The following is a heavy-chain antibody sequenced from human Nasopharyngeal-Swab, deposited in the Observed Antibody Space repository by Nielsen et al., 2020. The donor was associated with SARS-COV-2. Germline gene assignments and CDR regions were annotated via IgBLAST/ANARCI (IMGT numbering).Heavy chain of an antibody. CDR3: ARVSSDQWLEYYFDY. Sequence: ASVKVSCKASGYTFTSYAMHWVRRAPGQSLEWMGWINAGDGSPRYSQNFQGRITITRDTSATTAYMELSSLRSEDTAVYYCARVSSDQWLEYYFDYWGQGTLVTVSS. CDR2: INAGDGSP. CDR1: GYTFTSYA. V-gene: IGHV1-3*01. J-gene: IGHJ4*02. D-gene: IGHD6-19*01.